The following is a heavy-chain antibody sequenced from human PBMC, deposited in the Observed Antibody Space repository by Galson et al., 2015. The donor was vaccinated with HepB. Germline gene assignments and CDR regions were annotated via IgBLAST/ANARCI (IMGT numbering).Heavy chain of an antibody. CDR3: AKPLSYNSGSGSSGGFDY. CDR1: GFTFSSYG. CDR2: ISYDGSVK. J-gene: IGHJ4*02. V-gene: IGHV3-30*18. D-gene: IGHD3-10*01. Sequence: SLRVSCAASGFTFSSYGIHWVRRAPGKGLEWVAVISYDGSVKKYADSVKGRFTISRDNSMNTLYLQMNSLKAEDTAVYYCAKPLSYNSGSGSSGGFDYWGQGTLVTVSS.